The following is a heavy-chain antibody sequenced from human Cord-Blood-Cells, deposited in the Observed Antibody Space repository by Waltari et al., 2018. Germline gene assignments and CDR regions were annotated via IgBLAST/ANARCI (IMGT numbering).Heavy chain of an antibody. V-gene: IGHV1-69*04. CDR1: GGTFSSYA. D-gene: IGHD3-22*01. Sequence: QVQLVQSGAEVKKPGSSVKVSCKASGGTFSSYAISWVRQAPGQGLEWMGGVSPILGIANYAQKFQGRGTITADESTSTAYMELSSLRSEDTAVYYCAREGPNYYDSRGYGGGFDYWGQGTLVTVSS. CDR3: AREGPNYYDSRGYGGGFDY. CDR2: VSPILGIA. J-gene: IGHJ4*02.